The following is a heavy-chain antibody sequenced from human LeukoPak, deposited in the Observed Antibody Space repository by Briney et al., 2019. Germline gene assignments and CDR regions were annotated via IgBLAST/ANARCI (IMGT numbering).Heavy chain of an antibody. CDR3: AKDGEVFASCDY. V-gene: IGHV3-23*01. J-gene: IGHJ4*02. D-gene: IGHD3-3*01. Sequence: PGGSLRLSCVASGFTFSSYAMSWVRQAPGKGLEWVSAISGSGGSTYYADSVKGRFTISRDNSKNTLYVQLNSLRAEDTAVYYCAKDGEVFASCDYWGQGTLVTVSS. CDR2: ISGSGGST. CDR1: GFTFSSYA.